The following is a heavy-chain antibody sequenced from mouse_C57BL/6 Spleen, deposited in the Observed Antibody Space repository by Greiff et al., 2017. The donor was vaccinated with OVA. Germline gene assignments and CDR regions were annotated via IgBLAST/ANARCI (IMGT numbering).Heavy chain of an antibody. CDR2: IDPEDGET. J-gene: IGHJ4*01. CDR3: ADGGLRRNYAMDY. D-gene: IGHD2-4*01. CDR1: GFNIKDYY. Sequence: VQLKESGAELVKPGASVKLSCTASGFNIKDYYMHWVKQRTEQGLEWIGRIDPEDGETKYAPKFQGKATITADTSSNTAYLQLSSLTSEDTAVYYCADGGLRRNYAMDYWGQGTSVTVSS. V-gene: IGHV14-2*01.